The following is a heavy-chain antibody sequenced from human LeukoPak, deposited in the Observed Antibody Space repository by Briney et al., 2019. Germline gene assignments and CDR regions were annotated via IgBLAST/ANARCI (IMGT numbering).Heavy chain of an antibody. D-gene: IGHD2-15*01. CDR3: AKDLPIVVVVAATPSFDY. CDR2: ISGSGGST. CDR1: GFTFSSYA. V-gene: IGHV3-23*01. Sequence: PGGSLRLSCAASGFTFSSYAMSWVRQAPGKGLEWVSAISGSGGSTYYADSVKGRFTISRDNSKNTLYLQMNSLRAEDTAVYYCAKDLPIVVVVAATPSFDYWGQGTLVTVSS. J-gene: IGHJ4*02.